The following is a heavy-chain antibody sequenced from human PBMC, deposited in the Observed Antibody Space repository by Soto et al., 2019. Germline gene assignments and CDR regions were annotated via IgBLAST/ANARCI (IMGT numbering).Heavy chain of an antibody. CDR1: GGSINNSSFY. Sequence: QLQLQESGPGLVKPSETLSLTCTVSGGSINNSSFYWGWVRQPPGKRLEWIGSIYYSGSAYYNPSLKSRLTISVDTSKNQFSLNLSSVTAADTAVYFCARRPLVRGIIPYCFDSWGQGTLVTVSS. CDR3: ARRPLVRGIIPYCFDS. CDR2: IYYSGSA. D-gene: IGHD3-10*01. J-gene: IGHJ4*02. V-gene: IGHV4-39*01.